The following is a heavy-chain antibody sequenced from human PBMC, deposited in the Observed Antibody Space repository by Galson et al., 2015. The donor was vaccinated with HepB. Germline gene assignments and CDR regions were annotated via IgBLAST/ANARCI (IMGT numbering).Heavy chain of an antibody. J-gene: IGHJ4*02. D-gene: IGHD6-19*01. Sequence: SLRLSCAASGFTFDDYAMHWVRQAPGKGLEWVSGISWNSGSIGYADSVKGRFTISRDNAKNSLYLQMNSLRAEDTALYYCAKAYSSGWYRGEYYFDYWGQGTLVSVSS. CDR2: ISWNSGSI. CDR3: AKAYSSGWYRGEYYFDY. V-gene: IGHV3-9*01. CDR1: GFTFDDYA.